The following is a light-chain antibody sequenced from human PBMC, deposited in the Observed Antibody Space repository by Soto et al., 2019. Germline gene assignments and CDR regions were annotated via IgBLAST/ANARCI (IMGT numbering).Light chain of an antibody. V-gene: IGKV1-5*03. CDR2: EAS. Sequence: DIHIAHSPSTLSASLGDRVTITCRASHNLDKWLAWYQQKPGKAPKLLIYEASSLQSGVPSRFSGSGSGTEFTLTISSLQPDDFATYYCQQYKSYSPITFGQGTRLEI. CDR3: QQYKSYSPIT. J-gene: IGKJ5*01. CDR1: HNLDKW.